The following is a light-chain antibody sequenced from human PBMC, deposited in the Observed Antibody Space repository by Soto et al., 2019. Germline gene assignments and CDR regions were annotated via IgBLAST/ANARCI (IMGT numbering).Light chain of an antibody. J-gene: IGKJ4*01. CDR2: TAS. V-gene: IGKV1-9*01. Sequence: DIQMTQSPSSLSASVGDRVTITCRASQSISTYLNWYQQKPGKAPKLLIYTASTLQSGVPSRFSGSGSGTEFTLTTTSLQPEDFAAYYCQQLYTYPLTFGGGTKVDIK. CDR1: QSISTY. CDR3: QQLYTYPLT.